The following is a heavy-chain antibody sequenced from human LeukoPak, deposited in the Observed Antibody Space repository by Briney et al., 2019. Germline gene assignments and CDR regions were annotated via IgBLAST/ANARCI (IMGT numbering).Heavy chain of an antibody. Sequence: PGGSLRLSWAASGFTFSDHYMDWVRQAPGKGLEWVGRSRNKVNTYTTEYAASVKGRFTISRDDSKNSLYLQMNSLKTEDTAVYYCARALRITMVRGRTYYMAVWAKGTTVTVSS. CDR3: ARALRITMVRGRTYYMAV. CDR1: GFTFSDHY. CDR2: SRNKVNTYTT. D-gene: IGHD3-10*01. V-gene: IGHV3-72*01. J-gene: IGHJ6*03.